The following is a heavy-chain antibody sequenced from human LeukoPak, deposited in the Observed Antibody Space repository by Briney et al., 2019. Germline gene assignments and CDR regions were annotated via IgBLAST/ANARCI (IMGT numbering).Heavy chain of an antibody. Sequence: GGSLRLSCAASGFTVSSNYMTWVRQAPGKGLEWVSVIYSGGGTYYADSVKGRFTISRDNSKNTLYLQMNSLRVEDTAIYYCASPRAYDYVWGSYRLDYWGQGTLVTVSS. CDR2: IYSGGGT. CDR3: ASPRAYDYVWGSYRLDY. CDR1: GFTVSSNY. D-gene: IGHD3-16*02. J-gene: IGHJ4*02. V-gene: IGHV3-66*02.